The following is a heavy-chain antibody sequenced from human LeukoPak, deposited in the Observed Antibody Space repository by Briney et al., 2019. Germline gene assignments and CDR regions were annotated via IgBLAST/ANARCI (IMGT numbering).Heavy chain of an antibody. V-gene: IGHV3-30*02. Sequence: GGSLRLSCAASGFTFSSYGMHWVRQAPGKGLEWVAFIRYDGSNKYYADSVKGRFTISRDYSKNTLYLQMNSLRAEDTAIYYCAKVIAYSFYYDSSGLRDYWGQGTLVTASS. J-gene: IGHJ4*02. CDR2: IRYDGSNK. CDR3: AKVIAYSFYYDSSGLRDY. D-gene: IGHD3-22*01. CDR1: GFTFSSYG.